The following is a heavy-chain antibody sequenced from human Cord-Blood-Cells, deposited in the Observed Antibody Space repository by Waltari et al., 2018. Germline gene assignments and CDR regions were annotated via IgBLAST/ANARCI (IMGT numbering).Heavy chain of an antibody. CDR1: GFTFSSYS. Sequence: EVQLVESGGGLVQTGGSLRLSCAASGFTFSSYSMNWVRQAPGKGLDGVSYISSSSSTIYYADSVKGRFTISRDNAKNSLYLQMNSLRDEDTAVYYCARDRVGYCSSTSCYEGDSYFDYWGQGTLVTVSS. J-gene: IGHJ4*02. V-gene: IGHV3-48*02. D-gene: IGHD2-2*01. CDR3: ARDRVGYCSSTSCYEGDSYFDY. CDR2: ISSSSSTI.